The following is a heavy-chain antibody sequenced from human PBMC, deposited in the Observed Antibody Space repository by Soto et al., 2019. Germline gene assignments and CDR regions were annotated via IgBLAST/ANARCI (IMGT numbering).Heavy chain of an antibody. V-gene: IGHV4-30-2*01. CDR2: IYHSGST. CDR1: GGSISSGGYS. J-gene: IGHJ6*02. CDR3: ARGLYSSVTKPPKLYYYYYGMDV. D-gene: IGHD6-25*01. Sequence: SETLSLTCAVSGGSISSGGYSWSWIRQPPGKGLEWIGYIYHSGSTYYNPSLKSRVTISVDRSKNQFSLKLSSVTAADTAVYYYARGLYSSVTKPPKLYYYYYGMDVWGQGTTVTVSS.